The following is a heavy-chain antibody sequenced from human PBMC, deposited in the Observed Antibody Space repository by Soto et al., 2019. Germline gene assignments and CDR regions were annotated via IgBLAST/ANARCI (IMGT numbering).Heavy chain of an antibody. Sequence: SGPTLVNPPQTLTVTCTISGFSLTTEGGGVGWIRQPPGKALEWLASIYWHEDVRKNPSLGNRVTITRDTAKRQVVLTLTNMDPVDTATYYCIRAFDWNYDWGQGSLVTVSS. D-gene: IGHD1-7*01. V-gene: IGHV2-5*04. CDR1: GFSLTTEGGG. J-gene: IGHJ4*02. CDR3: IRAFDWNYD. CDR2: IYWHEDV.